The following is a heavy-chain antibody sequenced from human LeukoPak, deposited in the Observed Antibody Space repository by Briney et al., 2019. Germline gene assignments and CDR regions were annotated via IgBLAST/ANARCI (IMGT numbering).Heavy chain of an antibody. Sequence: PSETLSLTCAVYGGSFSGYYWSWIRQPPGKGLEWIGEINHSGSTNYNPSLKSRVTISVDTSKNQFSLKLSSVTAADTAVYYCARYKFGYYGSGSYFDCWGQGTLVTVSS. CDR3: ARYKFGYYGSGSYFDC. D-gene: IGHD3-10*01. CDR2: INHSGST. J-gene: IGHJ4*02. CDR1: GGSFSGYY. V-gene: IGHV4-34*01.